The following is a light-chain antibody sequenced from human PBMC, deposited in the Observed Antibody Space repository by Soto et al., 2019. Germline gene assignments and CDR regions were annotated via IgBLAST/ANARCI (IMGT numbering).Light chain of an antibody. J-gene: IGLJ2*01. CDR2: DVS. Sequence: QSALTQPASVSGSPGQSITISCTGTSSDVGGYNYVSWYQQHPGKAPKLMIYDVSNRPSGVSDRFSGSKSGNTASLTISGPQAEDGADYYCSSYTSSTPHVVFGGGTKVTVL. CDR3: SSYTSSTPHVV. V-gene: IGLV2-14*01. CDR1: SSDVGGYNY.